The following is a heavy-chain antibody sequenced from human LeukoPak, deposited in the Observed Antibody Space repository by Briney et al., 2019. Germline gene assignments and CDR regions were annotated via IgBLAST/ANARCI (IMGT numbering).Heavy chain of an antibody. CDR1: GFTFSSYA. CDR3: ARDESITIFGVATPLLDS. CDR2: IKQDGSEK. V-gene: IGHV3-7*01. Sequence: GGSLRLSCAASGFTFSSYAMHWVRQAPGKGLEWVANIKQDGSEKYYVDSVKGRFTISRDNAKNSLYLQMNSLRAEDTAVYYCARDESITIFGVATPLLDSWGQGTLVTVSS. J-gene: IGHJ4*02. D-gene: IGHD3-3*01.